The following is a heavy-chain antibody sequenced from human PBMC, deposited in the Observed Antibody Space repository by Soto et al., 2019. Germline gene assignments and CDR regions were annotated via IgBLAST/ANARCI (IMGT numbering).Heavy chain of an antibody. V-gene: IGHV3-9*01. CDR2: ISWNSGSI. CDR3: AKDMGYDLSPLGYFDY. CDR1: GFTFDDYA. J-gene: IGHJ4*02. Sequence: EVQLVESGGGLVQPGRSLRLSCAASGFTFDDYAMHWVRQAPGKGLEWVAGISWNSGSIGYADSVKGRFTISRDNAKNPLYLQMNSLKSEDTPLYYCAKDMGYDLSPLGYFDYWGQGTLVTVSS. D-gene: IGHD5-12*01.